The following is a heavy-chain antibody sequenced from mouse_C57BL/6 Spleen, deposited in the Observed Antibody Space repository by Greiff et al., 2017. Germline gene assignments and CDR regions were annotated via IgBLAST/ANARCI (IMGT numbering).Heavy chain of an antibody. J-gene: IGHJ3*01. CDR3: ARDLLNYYGSSAWFAY. D-gene: IGHD1-1*01. Sequence: EVKLMESGGGLVKPGGSLKLSCAASGFTFSSYAMSWVRQTPEKRLEWVATISDGGSYTYYPDNVKGRFTISRDNAKNNLYLQMSHLKSEDTAMYYCARDLLNYYGSSAWFAYWGQGTLVTVSA. CDR1: GFTFSSYA. CDR2: ISDGGSYT. V-gene: IGHV5-4*01.